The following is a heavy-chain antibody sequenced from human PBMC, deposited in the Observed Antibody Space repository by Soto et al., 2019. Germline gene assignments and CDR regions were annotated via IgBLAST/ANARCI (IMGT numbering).Heavy chain of an antibody. CDR2: IIPIFGTA. V-gene: IGHV1-69*13. J-gene: IGHJ5*01. CDR1: GGTFSSYA. CDR3: ASGDLDNRFAS. Sequence: SVKVSCKASGGTFSSYAISWVRQTPGQGLEWMGGIIPIFGTANYAQKFQGRVTITADESTSTAYMELSSLRSEDTAVYYCASGDLDNRFASWGQGTLVTVSS.